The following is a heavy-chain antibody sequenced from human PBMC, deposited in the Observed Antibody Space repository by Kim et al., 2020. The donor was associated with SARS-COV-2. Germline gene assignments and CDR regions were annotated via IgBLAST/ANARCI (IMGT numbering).Heavy chain of an antibody. V-gene: IGHV3-9*01. CDR1: GFTFDDYA. CDR2: ISWNSGSI. D-gene: IGHD6-19*01. Sequence: GGSLRLSCAASGFTFDDYAMHWVRQAPGKGLEWVSGISWNSGSIGYADSVKGRFTISRDNAKNSLYLQMNSLRAEDTALYYCATSIAVAGTGYYYGMDVWGQGTTVTVSS. CDR3: ATSIAVAGTGYYYGMDV. J-gene: IGHJ6*02.